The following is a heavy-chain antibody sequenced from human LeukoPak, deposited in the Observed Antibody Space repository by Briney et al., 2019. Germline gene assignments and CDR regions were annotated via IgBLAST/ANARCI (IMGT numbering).Heavy chain of an antibody. CDR1: GGSISSSSYY. CDR2: IYYSGST. V-gene: IGHV4-39*07. CDR3: ARARGYSYTRGGDAFDI. J-gene: IGHJ3*02. Sequence: PSETLSLTCTVSGGSISSSSYYWVWIRQPPGKGLEWIGSIYYSGSTYYNPSLKSRVTISVDTSKNQFSLKLSSVTAADTAMYYCARARGYSYTRGGDAFDIWGQGTMVTVSS. D-gene: IGHD5-18*01.